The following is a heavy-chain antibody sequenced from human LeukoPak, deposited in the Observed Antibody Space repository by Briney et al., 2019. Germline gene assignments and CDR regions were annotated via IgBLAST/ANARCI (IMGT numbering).Heavy chain of an antibody. CDR3: ARGASYSSDWYDAFDI. J-gene: IGHJ3*02. CDR2: ISYDGSNK. D-gene: IGHD6-19*01. Sequence: PGGSLRLSCAASGFTFSSYGMHWVRQAPGKGLEWVAVISYDGSNKYYADSVKGRFTISRDNSKNTLYLQMNSLRAEDTAVYYCARGASYSSDWYDAFDIWGQGTMVTVSS. CDR1: GFTFSSYG. V-gene: IGHV3-30*03.